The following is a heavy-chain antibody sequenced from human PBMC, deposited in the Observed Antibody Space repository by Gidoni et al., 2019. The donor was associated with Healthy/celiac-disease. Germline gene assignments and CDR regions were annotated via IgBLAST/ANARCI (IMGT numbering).Heavy chain of an antibody. J-gene: IGHJ6*02. Sequence: EVQLVESGGGLVQPGGSLRLSCAAPGFHFCSLWMIWVRQAPGKGLEWVANIKQDGSEKYYVDAVKGRFTNSRDNAKNSLYLQMNSLRAEDTAVYYCARDKTGYCSSTSCYYYYGMDVWGQGTTVTVSS. D-gene: IGHD2-2*01. CDR3: ARDKTGYCSSTSCYYYYGMDV. CDR1: GFHFCSLW. V-gene: IGHV3-7*03. CDR2: IKQDGSEK.